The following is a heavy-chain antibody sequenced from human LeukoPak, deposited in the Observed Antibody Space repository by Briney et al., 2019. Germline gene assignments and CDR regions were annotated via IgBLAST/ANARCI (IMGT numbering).Heavy chain of an antibody. D-gene: IGHD3-10*01. Sequence: PGRSLRLSCAASGFTFDDYAMHWVRQAPGKGLEWVSGISWNSGSIGYADSVKGRFTISRDNAKNSLYLQMNSLRAEDMALYYCAKDRYSYGSGWYYMDVWGKGTTVTVS. J-gene: IGHJ6*03. CDR3: AKDRYSYGSGWYYMDV. CDR1: GFTFDDYA. CDR2: ISWNSGSI. V-gene: IGHV3-9*03.